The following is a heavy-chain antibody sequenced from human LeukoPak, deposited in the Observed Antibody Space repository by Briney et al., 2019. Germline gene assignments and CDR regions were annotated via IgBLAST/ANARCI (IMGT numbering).Heavy chain of an antibody. J-gene: IGHJ1*01. V-gene: IGHV4-34*01. Sequence: PSETLSLTCAVYGGSFSGYYWSWIRQPPGKGLEWIGEINHSGSTNYNPSLKSRVTISVDTSKNQFSLKLSSVTAADTAVYYCARGRYCSSTSCYFFKAVGYLQHWGQGTLVTVSS. D-gene: IGHD2-2*01. CDR3: ARGRYCSSTSCYFFKAVGYLQH. CDR1: GGSFSGYY. CDR2: INHSGST.